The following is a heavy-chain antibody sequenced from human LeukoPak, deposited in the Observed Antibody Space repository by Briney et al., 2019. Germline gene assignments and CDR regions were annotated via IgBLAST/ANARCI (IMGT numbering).Heavy chain of an antibody. D-gene: IGHD3-22*01. J-gene: IGHJ5*02. Sequence: SETLSLTCTLSGDSISSSDHYWVWIRQSPGKGLEWIGSVSQSGNTYYKSSLKSRVTVSIDTSKNEFSLILTSVTAADTAVYYCARHSSGYQNWFDPWGQGTLVTVSS. CDR1: GDSISSSDHY. V-gene: IGHV4-39*01. CDR3: ARHSSGYQNWFDP. CDR2: VSQSGNT.